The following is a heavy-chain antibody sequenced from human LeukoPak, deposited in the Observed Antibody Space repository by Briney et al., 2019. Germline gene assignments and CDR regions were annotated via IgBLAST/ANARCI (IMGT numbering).Heavy chain of an antibody. V-gene: IGHV3-30*18. CDR3: AKGYGDYEDYFDY. D-gene: IGHD4-17*01. Sequence: GRSLRLSCAASGFTFSSYGMHWVRQAPGKGLEWVAVISYDGSNKYYADSVKGRFTISRDNSKNTLYLQMNSLRAEDTAVYYCAKGYGDYEDYFDYWGQGTLVTVSS. CDR1: GFTFSSYG. J-gene: IGHJ4*02. CDR2: ISYDGSNK.